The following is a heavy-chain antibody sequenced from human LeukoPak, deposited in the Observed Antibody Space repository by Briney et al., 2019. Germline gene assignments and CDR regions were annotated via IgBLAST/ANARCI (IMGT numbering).Heavy chain of an antibody. D-gene: IGHD6-19*01. V-gene: IGHV4-30-2*02. CDR2: IYHSGST. Sequence: SETLSLTCAVSGGSISSGGYSWSWIRQPPGKGLEWIGYIYHSGSTYYNPSLKSRVTISVDRSKNQFSLKLNSVTAADTAIYYCARLTPSSGCYDSWGQGTLVTVSS. J-gene: IGHJ4*02. CDR1: GGSISSGGYS. CDR3: ARLTPSSGCYDS.